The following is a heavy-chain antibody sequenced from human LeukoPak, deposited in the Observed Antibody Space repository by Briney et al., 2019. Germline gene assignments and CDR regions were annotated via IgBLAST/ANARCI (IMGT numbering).Heavy chain of an antibody. D-gene: IGHD1-26*01. CDR2: IRQGGNEM. Sequence: GGSLRLSCAASGFRFSDYWMTWVRQVPGKGLECVANIRQGGNEMYYADSVKDRFTISRDNARNSLYLEMNSLRTEDTAVYYCARVGAWELQRVFDYWGQGTLVTVSS. CDR3: ARVGAWELQRVFDY. J-gene: IGHJ4*02. CDR1: GFRFSDYW. V-gene: IGHV3-7*01.